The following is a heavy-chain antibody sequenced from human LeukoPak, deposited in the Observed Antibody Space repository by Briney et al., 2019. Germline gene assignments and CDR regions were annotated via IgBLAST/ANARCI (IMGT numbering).Heavy chain of an antibody. CDR1: GYAFTCYY. V-gene: IGHV1-2*02. CDR3: ARERDSSADFDY. CDR2: INPNSGGT. Sequence: ASVKVSCKASGYAFTCYYMHWVRQAPGQGLEWMGWINPNSGGTNYAQKFQGRVTMTRDTSISTAYMELSRLRSDDTAVYYCARERDSSADFDYWGQGTLVTVSS. D-gene: IGHD3-22*01. J-gene: IGHJ4*02.